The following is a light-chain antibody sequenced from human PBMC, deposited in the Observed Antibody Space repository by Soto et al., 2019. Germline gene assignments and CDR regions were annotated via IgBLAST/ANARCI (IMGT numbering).Light chain of an antibody. CDR1: SSDVGAYNY. J-gene: IGLJ3*02. Sequence: QSVLTQPASVSGSPGQSITISCTGTSSDVGAYNYVSWYRQHPGKAPKLMIYEVSNRPSGISNRFSGSKSGNTASLTISGLQAEDEADYYCSSYTQFSTLVFGGGTKLTVL. CDR2: EVS. CDR3: SSYTQFSTLV. V-gene: IGLV2-14*01.